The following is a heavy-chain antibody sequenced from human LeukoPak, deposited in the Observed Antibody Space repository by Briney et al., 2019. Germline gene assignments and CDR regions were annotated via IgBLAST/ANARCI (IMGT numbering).Heavy chain of an antibody. V-gene: IGHV3-15*01. CDR1: GFTFSNAW. D-gene: IGHD2-2*01. CDR2: IKSKTDGGTT. Sequence: GGSLRLSCAASGFTFSNAWMSWVRQAPWKGLEWVGRIKSKTDGGTTDYAAPVKGRFTISRDDSKNTLYLQMNSLKTEDTAVYYCTTDHYCSSTSCYDWGFDYWGQGTLVTVSS. CDR3: TTDHYCSSTSCYDWGFDY. J-gene: IGHJ4*02.